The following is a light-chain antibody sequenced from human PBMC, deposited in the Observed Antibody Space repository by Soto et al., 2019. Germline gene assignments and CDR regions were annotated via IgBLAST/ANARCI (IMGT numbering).Light chain of an antibody. CDR3: QQYDNLPGIT. CDR2: DAS. V-gene: IGKV1-33*01. Sequence: DIQMTQSPSSLSASVGDRVTITCQASQDISNYLNWYQQKPGKAPKLLIYDASNLETGVPSRFSGSGSGKDFTFTISSLQPEDIATYYCQQYDNLPGITFGGGTKVEIK. CDR1: QDISNY. J-gene: IGKJ4*01.